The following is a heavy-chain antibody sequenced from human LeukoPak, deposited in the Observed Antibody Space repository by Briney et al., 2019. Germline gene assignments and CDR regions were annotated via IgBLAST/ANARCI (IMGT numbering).Heavy chain of an antibody. J-gene: IGHJ4*02. CDR2: IRSNGETT. V-gene: IGHV3-23*01. CDR1: GFTFSSIA. Sequence: GGSLRLSCAASGFTFSSIAMTWVRQAPAKGLEWVSTIRSNGETTYNADSVKGRCTISRDNSKKPLYLQLNSLRVEDTAIYYCAKGQELDDGVFDSWGQGTLVTVSS. D-gene: IGHD1-1*01. CDR3: AKGQELDDGVFDS.